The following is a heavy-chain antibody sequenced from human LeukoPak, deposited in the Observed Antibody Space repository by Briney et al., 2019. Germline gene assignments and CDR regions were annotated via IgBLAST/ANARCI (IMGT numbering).Heavy chain of an antibody. CDR3: ARDLRKFTVTTSSLGY. CDR2: TKQEGREK. CDR1: GFTFSSDW. D-gene: IGHD4-17*01. V-gene: IGHV3-7*01. Sequence: GGSRRLACAASGFTFSSDWMSWDRQGPGKGLEWVAKTKQEGREKYYVDSVKDRFTIARENTKNSLYLQMISLRAEDTAVYYCARDLRKFTVTTSSLGYWGQGTLVTVSS. J-gene: IGHJ4*02.